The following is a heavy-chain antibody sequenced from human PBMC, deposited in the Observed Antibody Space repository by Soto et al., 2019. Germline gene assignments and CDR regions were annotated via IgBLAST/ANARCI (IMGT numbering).Heavy chain of an antibody. CDR2: INHRGSV. D-gene: IGHD3-10*01. CDR3: ARVDGSGSYYAAY. CDR1: GWSFSGYF. Sequence: SETLSLTCIVYGWSFSGYFWTWIRQPPGKGLEWIGEINHRGSVNYNPSLKSRVTMSVDTSEKQFSLKLSSVTAADTAVYYCARVDGSGSYYAAYWGQGTLVTVSS. J-gene: IGHJ4*02. V-gene: IGHV4-34*01.